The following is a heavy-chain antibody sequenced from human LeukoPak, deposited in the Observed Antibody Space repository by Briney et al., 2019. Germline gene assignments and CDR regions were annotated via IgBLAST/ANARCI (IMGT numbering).Heavy chain of an antibody. CDR2: IWYDGSNK. CDR3: ARGSSMIVASDFDY. CDR1: GFTFSSYW. J-gene: IGHJ4*02. Sequence: PGGSLRLSCAASGFTFSSYWMSWVRQAPGKWLEWVAVIWYDGSNKYYADSVKGRFTISRDNSKNTLYLQMNSLRAEDTAVYYCARGSSMIVASDFDYWGQGTLVTVSS. D-gene: IGHD3-22*01. V-gene: IGHV3-33*08.